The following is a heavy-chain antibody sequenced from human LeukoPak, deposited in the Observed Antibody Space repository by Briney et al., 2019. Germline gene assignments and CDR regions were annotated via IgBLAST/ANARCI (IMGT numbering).Heavy chain of an antibody. J-gene: IGHJ3*02. V-gene: IGHV3-30-3*01. CDR1: GFTFSSYA. CDR2: ISYDGSNK. Sequence: PGGSLRLSCAASGFTFSSYAMHWVRQAPGKGLEWVAVISYDGSNKYYADSVKGRFTISRDNSKNTLYLQMNSLRAEDTAVYYCARCRPPQQQEDVFNIGGKGKMVPVS. D-gene: IGHD1-1*01. CDR3: ARCRPPQQQEDVFNI.